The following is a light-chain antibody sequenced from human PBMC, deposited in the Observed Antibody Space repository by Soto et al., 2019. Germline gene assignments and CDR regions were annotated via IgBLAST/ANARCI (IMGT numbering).Light chain of an antibody. J-gene: IGLJ2*01. CDR2: EDN. Sequence: NFMLTQPHSVSESPGKTVTISCTRSSGSIASDYVQWYQQRPGSAPTTVIYEDNQRPSGVPDRFSGSIDRSSNSASLTISGLKTEDEADYYCQSYDSSNHVVFRGGTKVTVL. V-gene: IGLV6-57*04. CDR1: SGSIASDY. CDR3: QSYDSSNHVV.